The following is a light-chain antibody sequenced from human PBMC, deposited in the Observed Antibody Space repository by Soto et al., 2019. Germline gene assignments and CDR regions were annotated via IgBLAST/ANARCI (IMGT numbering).Light chain of an antibody. J-gene: IGKJ5*01. Sequence: DIQMTQSPSSVSASVGERLTITCRASQGISSWLAWYQKKPGKAPNXLIYAASSLQSGVPSRFSGSESGTDCTLTISSLQPEDGAIYFCQQANSFPITLGQGTRLEIK. V-gene: IGKV1-12*01. CDR3: QQANSFPIT. CDR1: QGISSW. CDR2: AAS.